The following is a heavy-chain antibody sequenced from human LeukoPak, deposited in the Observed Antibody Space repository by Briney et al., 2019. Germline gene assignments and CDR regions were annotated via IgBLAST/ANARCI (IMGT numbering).Heavy chain of an antibody. CDR3: ARAPSYITMVRGREFDY. J-gene: IGHJ4*02. D-gene: IGHD3-10*01. CDR2: INHSGST. Sequence: SETLSLTCAVYGGSFSGYYWSWLRQPPGKGLEWIGEINHSGSTNYNPSLKSRVTISVDTSKNQFSLKLSSVTAADTAVYYCARAPSYITMVRGREFDYWGQGTLVTVSS. V-gene: IGHV4-34*01. CDR1: GGSFSGYY.